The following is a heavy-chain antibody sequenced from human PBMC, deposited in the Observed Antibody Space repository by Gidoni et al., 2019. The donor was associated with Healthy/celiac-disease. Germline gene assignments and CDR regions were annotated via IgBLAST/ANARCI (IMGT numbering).Heavy chain of an antibody. CDR1: GFTFDDYA. Sequence: EVQLVESGGGLVQPGRSRRLSCAAYGFTFDDYAMHWVRQAPGKGREWVSGISWNSGSIGYADSGKGRFTISRDNAMNSLYLQMNSLRAEDTALYYCAKTGPAMTTVTNYYFDYWGQGTLVTVSS. CDR3: AKTGPAMTTVTNYYFDY. CDR2: ISWNSGSI. V-gene: IGHV3-9*01. D-gene: IGHD4-4*01. J-gene: IGHJ4*02.